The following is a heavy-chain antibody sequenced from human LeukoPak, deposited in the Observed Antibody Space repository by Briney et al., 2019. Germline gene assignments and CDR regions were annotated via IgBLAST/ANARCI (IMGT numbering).Heavy chain of an antibody. CDR3: ARDPGDYYGSGSYAFDI. J-gene: IGHJ3*02. Sequence: SVKVSCKASGGTFSSYTISWVRQAPGQGLEWMGGIIPIFGTANYAQKFQGRVTITTDESTSTAYMELSSLRSEDTAVYYCARDPGDYYGSGSYAFDIWGQGTMVTVSS. D-gene: IGHD3-10*01. CDR2: IIPIFGTA. V-gene: IGHV1-69*05. CDR1: GGTFSSYT.